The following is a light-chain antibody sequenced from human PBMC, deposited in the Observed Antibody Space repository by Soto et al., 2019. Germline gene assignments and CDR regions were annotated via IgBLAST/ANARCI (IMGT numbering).Light chain of an antibody. J-gene: IGKJ1*01. Sequence: DIQVTQSPSSLSASVGDRVTITCRASQFIDDFLNWFQQRPGKAPKLLIYAASSLQSGVPSRFSGSASGTDFTLTITNLQPEDFATYYSHHSYVTPWTFGQGTKVEIK. CDR3: HHSYVTPWT. V-gene: IGKV1-39*01. CDR1: QFIDDF. CDR2: AAS.